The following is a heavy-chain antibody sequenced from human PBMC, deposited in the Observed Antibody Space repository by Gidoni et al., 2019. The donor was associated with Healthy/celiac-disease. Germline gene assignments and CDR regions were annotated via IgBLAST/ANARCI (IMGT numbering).Heavy chain of an antibody. CDR2: IIRSSSTI. Sequence: EVQLVESGGGLVQPGGSLRLSCAASGFTFSSSSMNWVRPAPGTGWEWVTYIIRSSSTIYYADTVKGRFTISRDNAKNSLYLQMNSLRAEDTAVYYCARDDGDYVSSFDYWGQGTLVTVSS. D-gene: IGHD4-17*01. V-gene: IGHV3-48*01. CDR3: ARDDGDYVSSFDY. J-gene: IGHJ4*02. CDR1: GFTFSSSS.